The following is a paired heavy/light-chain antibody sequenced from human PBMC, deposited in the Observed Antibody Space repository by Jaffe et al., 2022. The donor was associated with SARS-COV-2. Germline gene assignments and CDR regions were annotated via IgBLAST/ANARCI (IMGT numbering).Light chain of an antibody. CDR2: EDN. V-gene: IGLV1-51*02. J-gene: IGLJ2*01. CDR1: TSNIGNNF. Sequence: QSVLTQPPSVSAAPGQRVTISCSGSTSNIGNNFVSWYQQLPGTAPKFVIYEDNKRPSGIPDRFSGSKSGTSATLGITGLQTGDEADYYCGAWDSSLSAGVFGGGTKLTVL. CDR3: GAWDSSLSAGV.
Heavy chain of an antibody. CDR3: ARQARNTFDV. CDR1: GFSLRTSGLG. D-gene: IGHD3-16*02. J-gene: IGHJ3*01. V-gene: IGHV2-5*02. Sequence: QITLKESGPTLVRPTQTLTLTCTFSGFSLRTSGLGVGWIRQPPGKALEWLALIYWDDDKYYSPSLKSRLTITKDTSKNHVVLTMTNTDPVDTATFYCARQARNTFDVWGQGTMVTVSS. CDR2: IYWDDDK.